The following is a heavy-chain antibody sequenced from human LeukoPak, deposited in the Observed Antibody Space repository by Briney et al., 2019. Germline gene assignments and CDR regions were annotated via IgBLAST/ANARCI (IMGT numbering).Heavy chain of an antibody. CDR3: AREKYCTPTDCLHGKFYFDS. V-gene: IGHV3-30*03. Sequence: PGGSLRLSCAASGFTFITYGMHWVRQAPGKGLEWVAIISSDRRNEYYADSVKGRFTISRDNSKNTLYLQMNTLRAEDTAVYYCAREKYCTPTDCLHGKFYFDSWGQGTLVSVSS. CDR2: ISSDRRNE. D-gene: IGHD2-8*01. J-gene: IGHJ4*02. CDR1: GFTFITYG.